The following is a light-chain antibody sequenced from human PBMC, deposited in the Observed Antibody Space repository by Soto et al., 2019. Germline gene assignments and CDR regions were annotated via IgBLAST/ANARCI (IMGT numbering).Light chain of an antibody. CDR2: EVS. V-gene: IGLV2-14*01. CDR3: CSYTSSSTLV. J-gene: IGLJ2*01. Sequence: QSALTQPASVSGSPGQSITISCTGTSSDVGGYNYVSWYQQHPGKAPKVVIYEVSNRPSWISNRFSGSKSGNTASLTISGLQAEDEADYYCCSYTSSSTLVFGGGTKLTVL. CDR1: SSDVGGYNY.